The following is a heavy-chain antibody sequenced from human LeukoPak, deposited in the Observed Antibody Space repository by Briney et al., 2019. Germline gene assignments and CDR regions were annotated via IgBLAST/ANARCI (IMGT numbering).Heavy chain of an antibody. CDR2: INPNSGGT. V-gene: IGHV1-2*02. J-gene: IGHJ6*03. D-gene: IGHD2-21*01. CDR3: ARGGSRIGGNYYMDV. Sequence: GASVKVSCKASGSTFTGYYMHWVRQAPGQGLEWMGWINPNSGGTNYAQKFQGRVTMTRDTSISTAYMELSRLRSDDTAVYYCARGGSRIGGNYYMDVWGKGTTVTISS. CDR1: GSTFTGYY.